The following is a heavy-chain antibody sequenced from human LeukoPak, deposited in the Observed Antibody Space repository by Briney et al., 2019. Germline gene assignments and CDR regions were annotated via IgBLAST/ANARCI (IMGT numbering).Heavy chain of an antibody. CDR2: IYTSGST. D-gene: IGHD3-22*01. Sequence: SETLSLTCTVSGGSISSYYWSWIRQPPGKGLEWIGYIYTSGSTNYNPSLKSRVTISVDTSKNQFSLKLSSVTASDTAVDYCASSGYYRRHFDYWGQGTLVTVSS. J-gene: IGHJ4*02. CDR3: ASSGYYRRHFDY. CDR1: GGSISSYY. V-gene: IGHV4-4*09.